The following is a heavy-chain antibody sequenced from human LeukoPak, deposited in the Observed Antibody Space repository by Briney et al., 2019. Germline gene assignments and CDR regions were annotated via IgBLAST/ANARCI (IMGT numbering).Heavy chain of an antibody. CDR2: IYSGGST. V-gene: IGHV3-53*01. CDR1: GFTVSGNY. D-gene: IGHD5-18*01. CDR3: ARYSAMDPGAFDI. Sequence: PGGSLRLSCAASGFTVSGNYMSWVRPAPGKGLEWVSVIYSGGSTYYADSVKGRFTISRDNSKNTLYLQMNSLRAEDTAVYYCARYSAMDPGAFDIWGQGTMVTVSS. J-gene: IGHJ3*02.